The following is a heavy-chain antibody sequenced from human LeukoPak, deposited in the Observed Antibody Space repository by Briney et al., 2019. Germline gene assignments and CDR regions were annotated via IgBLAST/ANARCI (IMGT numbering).Heavy chain of an antibody. D-gene: IGHD3-22*01. J-gene: IGHJ4*02. Sequence: SETLSLTCTVSGGSISSSSYYWGWIPQPPGKGLEWIGSIYYSGSTYYNPSLKSRVTISVDTSKNQFSLKLSSVTAADTAVYYCARHVRWDSSGYPYRGDYFDYWGQGTLVTVSS. CDR3: ARHVRWDSSGYPYRGDYFDY. V-gene: IGHV4-39*01. CDR2: IYYSGST. CDR1: GGSISSSSYY.